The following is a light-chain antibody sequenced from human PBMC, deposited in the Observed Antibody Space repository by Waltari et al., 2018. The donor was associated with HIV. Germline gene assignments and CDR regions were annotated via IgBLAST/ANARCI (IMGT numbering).Light chain of an antibody. J-gene: IGLJ2*01. CDR3: QVWDSSGDHPL. CDR2: DVD. V-gene: IGLV2-11*01. Sequence: QSALSQPRSVSGSPGQSVTISCTGTSSDIGGYNSVSWYQQCPGKAPKLIIYDVDKRPSGVPERFSGSNSGNTATLTISRVEAGDEADYYCQVWDSSGDHPLFGGGTKLTVL. CDR1: SSDIGGYNS.